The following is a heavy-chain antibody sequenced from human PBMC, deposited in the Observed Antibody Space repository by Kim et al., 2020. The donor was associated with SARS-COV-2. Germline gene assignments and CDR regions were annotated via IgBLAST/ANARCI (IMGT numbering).Heavy chain of an antibody. CDR3: ARTSGSYYGAAFDI. CDR1: GGSISSYY. J-gene: IGHJ3*02. CDR2: IYYSGST. V-gene: IGHV4-59*08. D-gene: IGHD1-26*01. Sequence: SETLSLTCTVSGGSISSYYWSWIRQPPGKGLEWIGYIYYSGSTNYNPSLKSRVTISVDTSKNQFSLKLSSVTAADTAVYYCARTSGSYYGAAFDIWGQGT.